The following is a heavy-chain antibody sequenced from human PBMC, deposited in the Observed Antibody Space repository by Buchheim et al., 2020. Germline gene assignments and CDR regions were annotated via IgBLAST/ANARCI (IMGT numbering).Heavy chain of an antibody. CDR1: GFTFSSYW. Sequence: EVQLVESGGGLVQPGGSLRLSCAASGFTFSSYWMHWVRQAPGEGLVWVSRINTYGSSTNYADSVKGRFTISRDNAKNTLYLQMNSLRAEDTAVYYCASGEIRGGGNSGDYWGQGTL. J-gene: IGHJ4*02. CDR3: ASGEIRGGGNSGDY. D-gene: IGHD4-23*01. CDR2: INTYGSST. V-gene: IGHV3-74*01.